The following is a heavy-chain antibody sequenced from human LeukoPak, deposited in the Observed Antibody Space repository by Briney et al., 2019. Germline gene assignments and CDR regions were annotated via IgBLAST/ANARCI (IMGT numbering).Heavy chain of an antibody. CDR1: GFTFSSYE. V-gene: IGHV3-48*03. D-gene: IGHD1-26*01. Sequence: GGSLRLSCAASGFTFSSYEMNWVRQAPGKGLEWVSYISSSGSTIYYADSVKGRFTISRDNAKNSLYLQMNSLRAEDTAVYYCARVGWELAYFDYWGQGTLVTVSS. CDR2: ISSSGSTI. J-gene: IGHJ4*02. CDR3: ARVGWELAYFDY.